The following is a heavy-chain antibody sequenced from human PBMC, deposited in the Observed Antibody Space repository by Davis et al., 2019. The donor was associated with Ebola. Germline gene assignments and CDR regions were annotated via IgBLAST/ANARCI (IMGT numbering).Heavy chain of an antibody. Sequence: ASVKVSCKASGYTFTSYAMHWVRQAPGQRLEWMGWINAGNGNTKYSQKFQGRVTITRDTSASTAYMELSSLRSEDTAVYYCARDRGWIQLSGLFDYWGQGTLVTVSS. J-gene: IGHJ4*02. CDR1: GYTFTSYA. V-gene: IGHV1-3*01. D-gene: IGHD5-18*01. CDR3: ARDRGWIQLSGLFDY. CDR2: INAGNGNT.